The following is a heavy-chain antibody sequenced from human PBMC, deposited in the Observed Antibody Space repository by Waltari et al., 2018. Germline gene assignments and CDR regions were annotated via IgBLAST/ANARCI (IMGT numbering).Heavy chain of an antibody. D-gene: IGHD2-21*02. CDR3: ATDAYCGGDCYMYYFDY. CDR2: ISKEGNHK. CDR1: GFTFITSA. J-gene: IGHJ4*02. Sequence: QVLLVESGGGVVQSGRSLRLSCGASGFTFITSAMHWVRQAPGKGPKWVAVISKEGNHKNSADSVKGRFTSSRDNSKNTLYLQMNSLRPEDTAVYHCATDAYCGGDCYMYYFDYWGQGTLVTVSS. V-gene: IGHV3-30-3*01.